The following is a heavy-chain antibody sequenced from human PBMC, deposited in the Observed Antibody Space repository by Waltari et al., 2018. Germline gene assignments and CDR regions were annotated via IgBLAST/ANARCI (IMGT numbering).Heavy chain of an antibody. J-gene: IGHJ4*02. CDR1: GFTFSDYA. V-gene: IGHV3-30*02. CDR2: ITYDGSNK. Sequence: QVQLAESGGGVVQPGGSPRLSCAASGFTFSDYAMHWVRQAPGKGLEWVTLITYDGSNKYYADSVKGRFTISRDDSKNTLHLQMNSLRDEDTAIYYCARERRGYYAEYWGQGTLVTVSS. CDR3: ARERRGYYAEY.